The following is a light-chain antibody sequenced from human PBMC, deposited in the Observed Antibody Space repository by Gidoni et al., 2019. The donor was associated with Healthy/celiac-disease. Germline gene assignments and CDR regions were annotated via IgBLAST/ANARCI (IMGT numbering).Light chain of an antibody. CDR2: DAS. Sequence: DIQMTQSPSTLSASVGDRVTITCRASQSISSWLTWYQQQPGKAPKLLIYDASSLERGVPSRFSGSGSGTEFTLTISSLQPDDFATYYCQQYNSYSWTFGQGTKVEIK. J-gene: IGKJ1*01. V-gene: IGKV1-5*01. CDR3: QQYNSYSWT. CDR1: QSISSW.